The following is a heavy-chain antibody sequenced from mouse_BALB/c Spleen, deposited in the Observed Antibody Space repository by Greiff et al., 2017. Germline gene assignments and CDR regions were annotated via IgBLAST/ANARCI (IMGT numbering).Heavy chain of an antibody. J-gene: IGHJ4*01. CDR1: GYTFTSYY. V-gene: IGHV1S56*01. CDR3: ARDGKPSIHAMDY. CDR2: IYPGNVNT. D-gene: IGHD2-1*01. Sequence: QVQLQQSGPELVKPGASVRISCKASGYTFTSYYIHWVKQRPGQGLEWIGWIYPGNVNTKYNEKFKGKATLTADKSSSTAYMQLSSLTSEDSAVYFCARDGKPSIHAMDYWGQGTSVTVSS.